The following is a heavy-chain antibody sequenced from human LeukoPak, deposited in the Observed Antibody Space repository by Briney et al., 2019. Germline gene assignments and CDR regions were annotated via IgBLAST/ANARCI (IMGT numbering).Heavy chain of an antibody. V-gene: IGHV4-59*08. CDR1: GGSIRSYY. CDR2: IYYSGST. J-gene: IGHJ4*02. D-gene: IGHD3-10*01. Sequence: SETLSLTCTVSGGSIRSYYWSWIRQPPGKGLEWIGYIYYSGSTNYNPSLKSRVTISVDMSKNQFSLKLSSVTAADTAVYYCARHYSGTPYYFDYWGQGTLVTVSS. CDR3: ARHYSGTPYYFDY.